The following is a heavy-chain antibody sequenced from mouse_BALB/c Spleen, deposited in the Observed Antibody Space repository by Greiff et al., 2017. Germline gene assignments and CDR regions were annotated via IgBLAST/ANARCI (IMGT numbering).Heavy chain of an antibody. D-gene: IGHD1-1*01. CDR1: GYTFTDYN. CDR2: IYPYNGGT. Sequence: VQLQQSGPELVKPGASVKISCKASGYTFTDYNMHWVKQSHGKSLEWIGYIYPYNGGTGYNQKFKSKATLTVDNSSSTAYMELSSLTSEDTAVYYCASLYGSIAYWGQGTLVTVSA. J-gene: IGHJ3*01. CDR3: ASLYGSIAY. V-gene: IGHV1S29*02.